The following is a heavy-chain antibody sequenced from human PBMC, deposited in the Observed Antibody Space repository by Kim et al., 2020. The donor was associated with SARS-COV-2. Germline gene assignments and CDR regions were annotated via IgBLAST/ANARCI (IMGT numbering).Heavy chain of an antibody. J-gene: IGHJ6*02. CDR3: SKHLIPTSDYYHGMDV. V-gene: IGHV3-9*01. Sequence: DSVKGRFTISRDNARNSLSLQMNSLRPEDTALYYCSKHLIPTSDYYHGMDVWGQGTTVTVSS. D-gene: IGHD2-2*01.